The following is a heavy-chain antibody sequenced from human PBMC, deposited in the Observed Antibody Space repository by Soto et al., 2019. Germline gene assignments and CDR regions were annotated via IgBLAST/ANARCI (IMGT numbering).Heavy chain of an antibody. Sequence: RGSLRLSCAASGFTVSSYAMHWFRQVQGKGLEWVTLISYDGSKKFYADSVKGRFTISRDQSKSTLYLQMNSLRDDDTAMYYCARDNAPVAGTSLPGYWGQGTLVTVS. V-gene: IGHV3-30*01. D-gene: IGHD6-19*01. CDR3: ARDNAPVAGTSLPGY. J-gene: IGHJ4*02. CDR1: GFTVSSYA. CDR2: ISYDGSKK.